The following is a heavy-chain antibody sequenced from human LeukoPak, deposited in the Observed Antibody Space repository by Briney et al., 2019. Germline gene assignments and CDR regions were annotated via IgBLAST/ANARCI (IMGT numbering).Heavy chain of an antibody. J-gene: IGHJ5*02. CDR2: IYHDGNA. Sequence: ASETLSLTCAVYGGSFNTYYWSWIRQPPGKGLEWIAEIYHDGNANYNPTLKSRVTISVDTSNNHFSLKLSSVTAADTAVYYCARDPPQWLAGAGFDPWGQGTLVTVSS. CDR3: ARDPPQWLAGAGFDP. V-gene: IGHV4-34*01. CDR1: GGSFNTYY. D-gene: IGHD6-19*01.